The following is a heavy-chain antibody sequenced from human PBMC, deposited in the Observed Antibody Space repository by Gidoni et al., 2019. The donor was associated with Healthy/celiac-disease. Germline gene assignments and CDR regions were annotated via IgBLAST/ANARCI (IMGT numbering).Heavy chain of an antibody. Sequence: QVQLPESGPGLAKPSLTLSLPCPVSGGSICSCGYSWSWIRQHPGKGLEWSGYIYCRGSTYYNPSLKSRVTISVDTSKNQFYLKLSTVTAEDTAVYYCASWGLDYDDSRGYYEDYWGQGTLVTVSS. CDR3: ASWGLDYDDSRGYYEDY. J-gene: IGHJ4*02. D-gene: IGHD3-22*01. V-gene: IGHV4-31*03. CDR2: IYCRGST. CDR1: GGSICSCGYS.